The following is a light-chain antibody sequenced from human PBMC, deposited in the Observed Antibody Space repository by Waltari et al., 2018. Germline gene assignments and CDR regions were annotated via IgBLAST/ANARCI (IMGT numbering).Light chain of an antibody. V-gene: IGKV3-11*01. Sequence: EIVLTQSPATLALSPGERATLACRASQSVSNFLAWYHQKPGQAPRLLIHHASKRATDIPDRFSGRGSGTDFTLTISSLEPGDSAVYYCQQRANWPPLTFGGGTRVEI. CDR3: QQRANWPPLT. CDR1: QSVSNF. J-gene: IGKJ4*01. CDR2: HAS.